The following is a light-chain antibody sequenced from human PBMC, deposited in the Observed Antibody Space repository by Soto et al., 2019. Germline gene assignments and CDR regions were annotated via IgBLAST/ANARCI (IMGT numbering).Light chain of an antibody. V-gene: IGKV3-15*01. CDR1: QSVSSN. CDR2: GAF. CDR3: QQYNDWPLT. Sequence: EIVMTQSPVTLSVSPGERATLSCRASQSVSSNLAWYQQKPGQAPSLLIYGAFTRATGIPARFSGTGSGTEFTLTISSLQSEDFALYYCQQYNDWPLTFGQGTKVDI. J-gene: IGKJ1*01.